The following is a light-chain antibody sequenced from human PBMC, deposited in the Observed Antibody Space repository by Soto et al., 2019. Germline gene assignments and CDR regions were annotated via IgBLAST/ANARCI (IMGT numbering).Light chain of an antibody. J-gene: IGKJ5*01. CDR1: QSVTSIN. V-gene: IGKV3-20*01. CDR2: AAS. CDR3: QQYGSSPIT. Sequence: EIVMTQSPATLSVSPGERATLSCRASQSVTSINLAWYQQKPGQAPRILIYAASSRATGIPDRFSGSGSGTDFTLTISRLEPEDFAVYYCQQYGSSPITFGQGTRLEIK.